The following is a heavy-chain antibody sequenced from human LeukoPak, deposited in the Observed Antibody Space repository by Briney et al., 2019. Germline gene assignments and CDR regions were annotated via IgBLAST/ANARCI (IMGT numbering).Heavy chain of an antibody. Sequence: GGSLRLSCAASGFTFSSYGMHWVRQAPGKGLEWVAVISYDGSNKYYADSVKGRFTISRDNSKNTLYLQMNSLRAEDTAVYYCANGYGSSPFYYWGQGTLVTVSS. CDR2: ISYDGSNK. D-gene: IGHD5-12*01. CDR3: ANGYGSSPFYY. J-gene: IGHJ4*02. CDR1: GFTFSSYG. V-gene: IGHV3-30*18.